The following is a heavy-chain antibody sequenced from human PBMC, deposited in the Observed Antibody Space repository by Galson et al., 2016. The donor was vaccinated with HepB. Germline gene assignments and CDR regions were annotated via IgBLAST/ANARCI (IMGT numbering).Heavy chain of an antibody. D-gene: IGHD1-26*01. CDR2: ISSSSSTI. Sequence: SLRLSCAASGFTFSNSNMNWVRQAPGKGLEWVSYISSSSSTIYYADSVQGRFTISRDDAKNSLYLQMNSLRDEDTAVYYCARDRASSVLEWERMTYWYFDLWGRGTLVTVSS. CDR3: ARDRASSVLEWERMTYWYFDL. J-gene: IGHJ2*01. V-gene: IGHV3-48*02. CDR1: GFTFSNSN.